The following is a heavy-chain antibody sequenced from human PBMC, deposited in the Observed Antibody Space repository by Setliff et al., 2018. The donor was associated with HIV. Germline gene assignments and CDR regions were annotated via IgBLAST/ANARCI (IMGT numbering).Heavy chain of an antibody. CDR2: IYTSGST. D-gene: IGHD5-18*01. Sequence: VTLSLTCTVSGGSISSGGYYWSWIRQHPRKGLEWIGYIYTSGSTNYNPSLKSRVTISVDTSKNQFSLKLSSVTAADTAVYYCARGSRGYSYAYYYYYMDVWGKGTTVTVSS. J-gene: IGHJ6*03. CDR1: GGSISSGGYY. V-gene: IGHV4-61*08. CDR3: ARGSRGYSYAYYYYYMDV.